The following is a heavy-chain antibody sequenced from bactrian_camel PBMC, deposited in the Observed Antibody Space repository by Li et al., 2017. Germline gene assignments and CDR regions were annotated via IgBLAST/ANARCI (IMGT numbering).Heavy chain of an antibody. CDR2: INDPDGKT. V-gene: IGHV3S40*01. J-gene: IGHJ4*01. CDR3: TRDLQRWWYKTTGGWDTVGYDY. Sequence: DVQLVESGGGLVQPGESLTLSCTASAITFSRDAMMWVRQAPGKGLEWVTTINDPDGKTYYADSVKGRFTVSRDNAKAIVYLQSDRLKTEDTAIYYCTRDLQRWWYKTTGGWDTVGYDYWGQGTQVTVS. CDR1: AITFSRDA. D-gene: IGHD5*01.